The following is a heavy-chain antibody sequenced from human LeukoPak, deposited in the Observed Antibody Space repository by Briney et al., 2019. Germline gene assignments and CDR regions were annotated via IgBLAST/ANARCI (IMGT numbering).Heavy chain of an antibody. CDR3: ARDYSSGAFGEVIYYYYYMDV. D-gene: IGHD3-10*01. J-gene: IGHJ6*03. CDR2: IKQDGSEK. V-gene: IGHV3-7*01. CDR1: GFTFSSYW. Sequence: GGSLRLSCAASGFTFSSYWMSWVRQAPGKGLEWVANIKQDGSEKYYVDSVKGRFTISRDNAKNSLYLKMNSLRAEDKAVYGWARDYSSGAFGEVIYYYYYMDVWGKGTTVTVSS.